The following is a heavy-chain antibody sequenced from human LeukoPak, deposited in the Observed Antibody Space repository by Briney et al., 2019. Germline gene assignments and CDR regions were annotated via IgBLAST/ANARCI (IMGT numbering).Heavy chain of an antibody. J-gene: IGHJ3*02. CDR1: GYTFTTYD. V-gene: IGHV1-18*01. Sequence: ASVKVSCKASGYTFTTYDFNWVRQAPGQGLEWMGWISAYNGNTNYAQKFQGRVTMTTDTSTTTAYMELRSLSSDDTAVYYCARGVGGVATIWGFLDIWGQGTMVTVSS. CDR3: ARGVGGVATIWGFLDI. D-gene: IGHD5-12*01. CDR2: ISAYNGNT.